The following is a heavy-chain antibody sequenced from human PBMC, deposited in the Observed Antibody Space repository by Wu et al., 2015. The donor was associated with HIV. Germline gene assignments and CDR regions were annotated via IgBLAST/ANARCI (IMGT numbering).Heavy chain of an antibody. CDR1: GGSISSYY. V-gene: IGHV4-59*01. Sequence: QVQLQESGPGLVKPSETPSLTCTVSGGSISSYYWNWIRQPPGKGLEWIGYVYYSGSTNYNPSLKSRVTISVDTSKNQFSLKLSSVTAADTAVYYCVRHRDGRSDLDWGLGTLVTVSS. CDR2: VYYSGST. CDR3: VRHRDGRSDLD. D-gene: IGHD5-24*01. J-gene: IGHJ4*02.